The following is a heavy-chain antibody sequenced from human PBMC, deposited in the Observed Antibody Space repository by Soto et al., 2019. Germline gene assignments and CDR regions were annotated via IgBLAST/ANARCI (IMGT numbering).Heavy chain of an antibody. D-gene: IGHD3-3*01. CDR2: IHYSGNT. CDR3: ARGHYGFWSGYFATIDY. CDR1: GGSISNYY. V-gene: IGHV4-59*08. Sequence: SETLSLTCTVSGGSISNYYWSWIRQPPGKGLEWIGYIHYSGNTKYNPSLKSRVTISADTSKDQFSLKLTSVTAADTAVYYCARGHYGFWSGYFATIDYWGRGTLVTVSS. J-gene: IGHJ4*02.